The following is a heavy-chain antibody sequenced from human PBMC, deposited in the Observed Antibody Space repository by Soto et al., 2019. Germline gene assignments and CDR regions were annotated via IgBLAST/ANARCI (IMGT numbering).Heavy chain of an antibody. J-gene: IGHJ3*02. CDR3: ARVKLGILGAFDI. CDR2: INAGNGNT. V-gene: IGHV1-3*01. CDR1: GYTFTSYA. Sequence: ASVKVSCKASGYTFTSYAMHWVRQAPGQRLEWMGWINAGNGNTKYSQKFQGRVTITRDTSASTAYMELSSLRSEDTAVYYCARVKLGILGAFDIWGQGTMVTVSS. D-gene: IGHD7-27*01.